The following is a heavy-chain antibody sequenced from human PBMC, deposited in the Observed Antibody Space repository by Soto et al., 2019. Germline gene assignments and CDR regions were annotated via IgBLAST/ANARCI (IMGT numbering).Heavy chain of an antibody. CDR2: TSGSGGTT. Sequence: EVRLLESGGALVQPGGSLRLSCAASGFAFSNYAMSWVRQARGKGLEWVSATSGSGGTTYYADSVKGRFTISMDYFKNTLYLQMNSLRAEDTAVYYCARSTTVCSSTSCYYYYYYGMDVWGQGTTVTVSS. CDR1: GFAFSNYA. J-gene: IGHJ6*02. CDR3: ARSTTVCSSTSCYYYYYYGMDV. D-gene: IGHD2-2*01. V-gene: IGHV3-23*01.